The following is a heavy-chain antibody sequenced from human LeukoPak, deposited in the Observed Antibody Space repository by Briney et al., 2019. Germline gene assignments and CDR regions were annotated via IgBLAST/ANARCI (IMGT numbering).Heavy chain of an antibody. J-gene: IGHJ6*04. Sequence: ASVKVSCKASGYTFTGYYMHWVRQAPGQGLEWMGWINPNSGGTNYAQKFQGWVTMTRDTSISTAYMELSRLRSDDTAVYYCARDHYYGSGSSAMDVWGKGTTVTVSS. CDR1: GYTFTGYY. D-gene: IGHD3-10*01. CDR2: INPNSGGT. CDR3: ARDHYYGSGSSAMDV. V-gene: IGHV1-2*04.